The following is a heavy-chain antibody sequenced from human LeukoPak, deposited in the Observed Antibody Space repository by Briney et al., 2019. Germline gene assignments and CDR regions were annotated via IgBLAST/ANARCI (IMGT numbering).Heavy chain of an antibody. CDR1: GGSIDSHY. V-gene: IGHV4-4*07. CDR2: IYSSGGT. J-gene: IGHJ4*02. Sequence: PSETLALTCTVSGGSIDSHYRSWIRQPAGKGLEWIGRIYSSGGTTYNPSLKSRVATSVDTSKNQFSLKLSSVTAADTAVYYCARWNYDDYGEYFDYWGQGTLVTVSS. CDR3: ARWNYDDYGEYFDY. D-gene: IGHD4-17*01.